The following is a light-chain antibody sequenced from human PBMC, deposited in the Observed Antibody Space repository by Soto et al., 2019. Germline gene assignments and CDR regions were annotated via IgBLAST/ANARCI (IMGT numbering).Light chain of an antibody. Sequence: EIVLTQSPGTLSLSPGEGATLSCRASQTMSSNYLAWYQQKPGQPPRLLIYGTSSRAAGIPDRFSGSGSGTDFTLTIRRLAPEDFAVYYCQQYGSSRTFGQGTKVEV. CDR1: QTMSSNY. CDR3: QQYGSSRT. CDR2: GTS. V-gene: IGKV3-20*01. J-gene: IGKJ1*01.